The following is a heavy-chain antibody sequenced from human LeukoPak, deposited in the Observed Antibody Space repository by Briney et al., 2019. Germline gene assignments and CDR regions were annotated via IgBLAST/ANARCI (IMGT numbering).Heavy chain of an antibody. Sequence: ASVKVSCKASGYTFTSYGISWVRQAPGQGLEWMGWISGYNGNTNYAQKLQGRVTMTTDTSTSTAYMELSSLRSEDTAVYYCRLSGYRGITVAGTKAPFDYWGQGTLVTVSS. CDR2: ISGYNGNT. D-gene: IGHD6-19*01. J-gene: IGHJ4*02. CDR3: RLSGYRGITVAGTKAPFDY. CDR1: GYTFTSYG. V-gene: IGHV1-18*01.